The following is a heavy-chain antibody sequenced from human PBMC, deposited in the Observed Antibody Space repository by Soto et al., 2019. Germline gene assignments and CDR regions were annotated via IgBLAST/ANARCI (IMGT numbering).Heavy chain of an antibody. D-gene: IGHD4-17*01. Sequence: QVQLVESGGGVVQPGRSLRLSCAASGFTFSSYGMRWVRQAPGKGLEWVAVISYDGSNKNYADSVTGRFTISRDNSKNTLYLQMNSLRAEDTAVYYCAKVGTGGGVTIDYMDVWGKGTTVTVSS. CDR2: ISYDGSNK. CDR3: AKVGTGGGVTIDYMDV. CDR1: GFTFSSYG. V-gene: IGHV3-30*18. J-gene: IGHJ6*03.